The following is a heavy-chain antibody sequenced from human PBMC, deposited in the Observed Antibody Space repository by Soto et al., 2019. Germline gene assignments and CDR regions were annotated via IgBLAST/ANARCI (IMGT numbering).Heavy chain of an antibody. D-gene: IGHD4-4*01. J-gene: IGHJ5*02. V-gene: IGHV3-23*01. CDR3: AKDRYSNYGRYDWFDP. CDR2: ISGTGGIT. Sequence: GGSLRLSCAASGFTFSNYAMSWVRQAPWKGLEWVSGISGTGGITYYADSVKGRFTISRDNSKNTLYLQMNSLRAEDTAVYYCAKDRYSNYGRYDWFDPWGQGTRVTVSS. CDR1: GFTFSNYA.